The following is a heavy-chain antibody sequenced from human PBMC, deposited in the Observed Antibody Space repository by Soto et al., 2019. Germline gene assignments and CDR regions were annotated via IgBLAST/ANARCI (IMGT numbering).Heavy chain of an antibody. CDR1: VASFSGYY. Sequence: PETLSLTCVVYVASFSGYYWSWIRQSPGKGLEWIGGINHRGSTIYNPSLESRVTISVDTSKNQFSLKLPSVTAADTAMYYCARDGFCTSTTCRVGNWFDPWGQGTLVTVSS. V-gene: IGHV4-34*01. J-gene: IGHJ5*02. CDR3: ARDGFCTSTTCRVGNWFDP. D-gene: IGHD2-2*01. CDR2: INHRGST.